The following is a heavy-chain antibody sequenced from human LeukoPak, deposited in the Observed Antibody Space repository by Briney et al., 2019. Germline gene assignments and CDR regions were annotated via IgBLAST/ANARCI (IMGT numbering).Heavy chain of an antibody. CDR1: GFTFSSYA. V-gene: IGHV3-48*03. CDR3: AGGLRNMIFGGSYY. J-gene: IGHJ4*02. CDR2: ISSSGSNT. Sequence: PGGSLRLSCAASGFTFSSYAMSWVRQAPGKGLEWVSHISSSGSNTYYADSVKGRFTISRDNAKNSLYLQMNSLRAEDTAVYYCAGGLRNMIFGGSYYWGQGTLVTVSS. D-gene: IGHD3/OR15-3a*01.